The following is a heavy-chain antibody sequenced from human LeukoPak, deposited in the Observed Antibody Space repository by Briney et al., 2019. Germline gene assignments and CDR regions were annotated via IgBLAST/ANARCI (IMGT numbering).Heavy chain of an antibody. CDR2: ISYDGSNK. J-gene: IGHJ4*02. CDR3: ARDRWELLFDY. Sequence: GGSLRLSCAASGFTFGSYAMHWVRQAPGKGLEWVAVISYDGSNKYYADSVKGRFTISRDNSKNTLYLQMNSLRAEDTAVYYCARDRWELLFDYWGQGTLVTVSS. V-gene: IGHV3-30-3*01. CDR1: GFTFGSYA. D-gene: IGHD1-26*01.